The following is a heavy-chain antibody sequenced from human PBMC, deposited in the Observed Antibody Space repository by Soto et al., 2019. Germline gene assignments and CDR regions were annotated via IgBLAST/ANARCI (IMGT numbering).Heavy chain of an antibody. J-gene: IGHJ5*02. Sequence: GGSLRLSCAASGFTFSNYAMTWVRQGQGKGLEWVSAISGSGGSAYYADSVKGRFTISRDNSKNTLYLQMNSLRADDSGVYYCAKDPYSGVLVPVAIGFDPWGPGTLVTVSS. CDR1: GFTFSNYA. CDR3: AKDPYSGVLVPVAIGFDP. V-gene: IGHV3-23*01. CDR2: ISGSGGSA. D-gene: IGHD2-2*01.